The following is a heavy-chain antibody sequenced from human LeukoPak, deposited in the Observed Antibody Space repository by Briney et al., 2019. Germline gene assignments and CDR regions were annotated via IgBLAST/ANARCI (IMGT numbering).Heavy chain of an antibody. CDR1: GFTFDDYA. CDR3: AKDLFTYYYGSGSYLHGMDV. Sequence: GGCLRLSCAASGFTFDDYAMHWVRAAPGKGLEGVSGISWNSGSIAYADSVKGRFTISRDNAKNSLYLQMNSLRAEDTALYYCAKDLFTYYYGSGSYLHGMDVWGQGTTVTVSS. V-gene: IGHV3-9*01. CDR2: ISWNSGSI. J-gene: IGHJ6*01. D-gene: IGHD3-10*01.